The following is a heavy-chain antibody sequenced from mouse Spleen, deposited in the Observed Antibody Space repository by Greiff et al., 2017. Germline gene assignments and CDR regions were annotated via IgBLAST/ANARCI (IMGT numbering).Heavy chain of an antibody. CDR2: INPSNGGT. D-gene: IGHD2-1*01. Sequence: QVQLQQPGAELVKPGASVKLSCKASGYTFTSYYMYWVKQRPGQGLEWIGGINPSNGGTNFNEKFKSKATLTVDKSSSTAYMQLSSLTSEDSAVYYCTRADGNYGDYWGQGTTLTVSS. CDR3: TRADGNYGDY. J-gene: IGHJ2*01. CDR1: GYTFTSYY. V-gene: IGHV1S81*02.